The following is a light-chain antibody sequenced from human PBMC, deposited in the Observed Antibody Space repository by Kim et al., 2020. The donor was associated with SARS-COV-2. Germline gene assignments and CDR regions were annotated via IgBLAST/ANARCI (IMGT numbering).Light chain of an antibody. Sequence: SASVGDRVTITCRASQSIINWLAWYQQRPGKAPNLLIYKASTLKTGVPSRFSGSGSGTEFTLTIGSLQPDDIATYYCQQYISSPYTFGQGTKLEI. CDR2: KAS. CDR3: QQYISSPYT. CDR1: QSIINW. J-gene: IGKJ2*01. V-gene: IGKV1-5*03.